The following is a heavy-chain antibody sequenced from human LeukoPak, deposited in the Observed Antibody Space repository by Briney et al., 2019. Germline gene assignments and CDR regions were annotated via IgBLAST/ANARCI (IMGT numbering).Heavy chain of an antibody. CDR2: IIPILGIA. CDR3: ARDHLRGYSGYVSY. J-gene: IGHJ3*01. CDR1: GGTFSSYA. Sequence: PGASVKVSCKASGGTFSSYAISWVRQAPGQGLEWMGRIIPILGIANYAQKFQGRVTITADKSTSTAYMELSSLRSEDTAVYYCARDHLRGYSGYVSYWGQGTMVTVSS. V-gene: IGHV1-69*04. D-gene: IGHD5-12*01.